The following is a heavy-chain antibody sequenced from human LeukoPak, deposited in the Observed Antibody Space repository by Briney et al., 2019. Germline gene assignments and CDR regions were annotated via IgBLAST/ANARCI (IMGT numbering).Heavy chain of an antibody. CDR2: INWSGGRT. V-gene: IGHV3-20*04. J-gene: IGHJ6*02. CDR1: GFTFDDYG. Sequence: GGSLRLSCAASGFTFDDYGMSWVPQAPGKGLEWVSGINWSGGRTGYADSVKGRLTISRDNAKNSLFLQMNSLRAEDTALYYCARDGGLYGMDVWGQGTTVTVSS. D-gene: IGHD3-16*01. CDR3: ARDGGLYGMDV.